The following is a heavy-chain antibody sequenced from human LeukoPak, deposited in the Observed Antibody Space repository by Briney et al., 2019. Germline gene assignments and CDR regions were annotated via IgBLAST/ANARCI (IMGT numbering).Heavy chain of an antibody. D-gene: IGHD6-13*01. CDR1: GGTFSSYT. Sequence: SVKVSCKASGGTFSSYTISWVRQAPGQGLEWMGRIIPILGIANYAQKFQGRVTITTDESTSTAYMELSSLRSEDTAVYYCAYSSNWLIGGNWFDPWGQGTLVTVSS. J-gene: IGHJ5*02. CDR3: AYSSNWLIGGNWFDP. V-gene: IGHV1-69*02. CDR2: IIPILGIA.